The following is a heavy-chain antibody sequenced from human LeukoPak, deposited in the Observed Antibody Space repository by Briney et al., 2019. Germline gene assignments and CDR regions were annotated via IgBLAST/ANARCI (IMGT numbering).Heavy chain of an antibody. V-gene: IGHV4-59*01. Sequence: PSETLSLTCTVSGGSISSYYWSWIRQPPGKGLEGIGYIYYSGSTNYNPSLKSRVTISVDTSKNQFSLKLSSVTAADTAVYYCARGTARVTSPDFDYWGQGTLVTVSS. CDR1: GGSISSYY. D-gene: IGHD4-23*01. CDR2: IYYSGST. CDR3: ARGTARVTSPDFDY. J-gene: IGHJ4*02.